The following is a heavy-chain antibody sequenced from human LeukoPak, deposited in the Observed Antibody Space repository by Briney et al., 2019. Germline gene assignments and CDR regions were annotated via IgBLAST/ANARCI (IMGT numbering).Heavy chain of an antibody. D-gene: IGHD2-15*01. V-gene: IGHV4-61*01. Sequence: SETLSLTCTVSGGAVSIGSYYWSWIRQPPGKGLEWNWYIYYSGSTNYNPSLKSRAPISVDTSKNQFSLKLSSVTDADTAVYYCAREYVGTVAATPFEANWCDPWGEETLVSVSS. CDR2: IYYSGST. CDR3: AREYVGTVAATPFEANWCDP. J-gene: IGHJ5*02. CDR1: GGAVSIGSYY.